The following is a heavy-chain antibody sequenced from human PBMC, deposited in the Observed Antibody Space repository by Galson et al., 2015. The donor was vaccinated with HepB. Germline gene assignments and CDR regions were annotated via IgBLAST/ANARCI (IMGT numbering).Heavy chain of an antibody. D-gene: IGHD4-23*01. CDR1: GFTFSSYA. V-gene: IGHV3-66*01. CDR2: IYSGGST. CDR3: ARDRMATVVTKYYYYYGMDV. Sequence: SLRLSCAASGFTFSSYAMGWVRQAPGKGLEWVSVIYSGGSTYYADSVKGRFTISRDNSKNTLYHQMNSLRAEDTAVYYCARDRMATVVTKYYYYYGMDVWGQGTTVTVSS. J-gene: IGHJ6*02.